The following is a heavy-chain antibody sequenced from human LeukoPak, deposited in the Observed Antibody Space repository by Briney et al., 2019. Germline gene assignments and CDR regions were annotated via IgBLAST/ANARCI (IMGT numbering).Heavy chain of an antibody. J-gene: IGHJ4*02. D-gene: IGHD6-6*01. V-gene: IGHV4-61*01. Sequence: KPSETLSLTCTVSGGSISSGSYYWSWIRQPPGKGLEWIGYIYYSGSTNYNPSLKSRVTISVDTSKNQFSLKLSSVTAADTAVYYCARERARSSSFDYWGQGTLVTVSS. CDR3: ARERARSSSFDY. CDR1: GGSISSGSYY. CDR2: IYYSGST.